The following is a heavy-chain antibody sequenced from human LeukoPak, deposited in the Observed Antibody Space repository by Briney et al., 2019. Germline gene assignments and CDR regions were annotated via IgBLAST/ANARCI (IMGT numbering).Heavy chain of an antibody. CDR3: ARAQHVDTAMVNYYYYYGMDV. J-gene: IGHJ6*04. D-gene: IGHD5-18*01. CDR2: IYYSGST. CDR1: GGSISSYY. Sequence: PSETLSLTCTVSGGSISSYYWSWLRQPPGKGLEWVGYIYYSGSTNYNPSLKSRVTISVDTSKNQFSLKLSSVTAADTAVYYCARAQHVDTAMVNYYYYYGMDVWGKGTTVTVSS. V-gene: IGHV4-59*01.